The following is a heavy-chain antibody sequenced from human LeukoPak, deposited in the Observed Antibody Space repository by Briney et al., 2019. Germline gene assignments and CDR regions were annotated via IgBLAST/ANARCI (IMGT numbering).Heavy chain of an antibody. CDR2: ISNSDGST. V-gene: IGHV3-23*01. J-gene: IGHJ5*02. D-gene: IGHD5-18*01. CDR1: GFTFSSYA. CDR3: AKGDTSMAIYNWFDP. Sequence: GGSLRLSCAASGFTFSSYAMSWVRQAPGKGLEWVSTISNSDGSTYYADSVKGRFTISRDNSENTLYLQMNSLRAEDTAVYYCAKGDTSMAIYNWFDPWGQGTLVTVSS.